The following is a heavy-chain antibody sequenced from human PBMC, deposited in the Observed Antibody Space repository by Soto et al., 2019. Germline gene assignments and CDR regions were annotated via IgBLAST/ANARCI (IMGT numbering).Heavy chain of an antibody. Sequence: QVQLVESGGGVVQPGRSLRLACEASGVTLTSKSIHWVRQAPGKGLEWVAAISYDGSIRSYADSVKGRFAISRDNSKSTVYLQVNALRAEDAAVYYCAKANGHSYYGMDVWGQGTTVTVSS. CDR1: GVTLTSKS. J-gene: IGHJ6*02. CDR3: AKANGHSYYGMDV. V-gene: IGHV3-30*18. CDR2: ISYDGSIR.